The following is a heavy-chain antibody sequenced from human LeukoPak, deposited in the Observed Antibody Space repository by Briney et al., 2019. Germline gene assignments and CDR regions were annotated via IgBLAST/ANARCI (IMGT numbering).Heavy chain of an antibody. CDR1: GFTFSSYA. CDR2: ISSGSSYI. J-gene: IGHJ6*03. V-gene: IGHV3-21*01. D-gene: IGHD2/OR15-2a*01. CDR3: ARGKGGNMGYYYMDV. Sequence: PGGSLRLSCAASGFTFSSYAMSWVRQAPGKGLEWVSSISSGSSYIYYADSVKGRFTISRDNAKNSLYVQMNSLRAEDTAVYYCARGKGGNMGYYYMDVWGKGTTVTVSS.